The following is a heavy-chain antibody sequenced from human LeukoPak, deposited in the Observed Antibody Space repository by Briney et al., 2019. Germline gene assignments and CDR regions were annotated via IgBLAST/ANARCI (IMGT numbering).Heavy chain of an antibody. J-gene: IGHJ3*02. V-gene: IGHV3-11*01. CDR3: AKNSYDLWSGYYYHDAFDI. CDR2: ISSSGSTI. CDR1: GFTFSDYY. D-gene: IGHD3-3*01. Sequence: KAGGSLRLSCAASGFTFSDYYMSWIRQAPGKGLEWVSYISSSGSTIYYADSVKGRFTISRDNAKNSLYLQMNSLRAEDTAVYYCAKNSYDLWSGYYYHDAFDIWGQGTMVTVSS.